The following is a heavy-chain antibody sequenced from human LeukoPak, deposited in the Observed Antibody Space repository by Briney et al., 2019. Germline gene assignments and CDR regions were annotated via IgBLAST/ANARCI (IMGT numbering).Heavy chain of an antibody. V-gene: IGHV1-2*02. CDR1: GYTFTGYY. D-gene: IGHD2-2*01. Sequence: ASVKVSCKASGYTFTGYYMHWVRQAPGQGLEWMGWINPNSGGTNYAQKFQGRVTMTRDTSISTAYMELSRLRSDDTAVYYCARNPSQERYQAYYFHYWGQGTLVTLSS. CDR3: ARNPSQERYQAYYFHY. CDR2: INPNSGGT. J-gene: IGHJ4*02.